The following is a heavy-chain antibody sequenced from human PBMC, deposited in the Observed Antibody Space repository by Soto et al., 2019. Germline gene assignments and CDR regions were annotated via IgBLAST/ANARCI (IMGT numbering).Heavy chain of an antibody. Sequence: ASVKVSCKASGYTFTSYAMHWVRQAPGQRLEWMGWINAGNGNTKYSQKFQGRVTITRDTSASTAYMELSSLRSEDTAVYYCARDTVGATYFDYWGQGTLVTVSS. CDR1: GYTFTSYA. CDR2: INAGNGNT. CDR3: ARDTVGATYFDY. J-gene: IGHJ4*02. D-gene: IGHD1-26*01. V-gene: IGHV1-3*01.